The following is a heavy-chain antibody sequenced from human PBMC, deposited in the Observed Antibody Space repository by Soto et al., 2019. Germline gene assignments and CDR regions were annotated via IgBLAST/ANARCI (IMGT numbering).Heavy chain of an antibody. V-gene: IGHV5-51*01. Sequence: PGESLKISCKGSGYSFTSYWIGWVRQMPGKGLEWMGIIYPGDSDTRYSPSFQGQVTISADKSISTAYLQWSSLKASDTAMYYCARRTSSSSWMFRRAHNWFDPWGQGTLVTVSS. D-gene: IGHD6-13*01. J-gene: IGHJ5*02. CDR2: IYPGDSDT. CDR1: GYSFTSYW. CDR3: ARRTSSSSWMFRRAHNWFDP.